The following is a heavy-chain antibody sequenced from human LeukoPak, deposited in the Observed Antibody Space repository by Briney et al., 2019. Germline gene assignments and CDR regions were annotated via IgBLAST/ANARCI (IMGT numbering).Heavy chain of an antibody. J-gene: IGHJ4*02. CDR1: GGTFSSYA. CDR2: IIPILGIA. CDR3: ARNYYDSSGYYYTYYFDY. Sequence: SVKVSCKASGGTFSSYAMSWVRQAPGQGLEWMGRIIPILGIANYAQKFQGRVTITADKSTSTAYMELSSLRSEDTAVYYCARNYYDSSGYYYTYYFDYWGQGTLVTVSS. V-gene: IGHV1-69*04. D-gene: IGHD3-22*01.